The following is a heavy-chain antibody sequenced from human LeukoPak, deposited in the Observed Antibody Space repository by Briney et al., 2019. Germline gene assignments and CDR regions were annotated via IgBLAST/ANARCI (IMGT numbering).Heavy chain of an antibody. CDR3: ARQSRDGSKTRGYYFDF. CDR1: GYIFTHYW. CDR2: IYPADSDT. D-gene: IGHD3-10*01. V-gene: IGHV5-51*01. J-gene: IGHJ4*02. Sequence: GESLKISCQVSGYIFTHYWIGWVRQMPGNGLESMGIIYPADSDTTYSPSSQGQVTISADKSINTVYLQWSNLKASDTAMYYCARQSRDGSKTRGYYFDFWGQGTLVTVSS.